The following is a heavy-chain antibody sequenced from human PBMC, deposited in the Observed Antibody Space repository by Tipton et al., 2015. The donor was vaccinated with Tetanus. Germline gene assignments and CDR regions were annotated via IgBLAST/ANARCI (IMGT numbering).Heavy chain of an antibody. CDR2: IYYNGNA. V-gene: IGHV4-39*01. Sequence: TLSLTCTVSRGSMNSGTFYWDWIRRSPGKGLEWLGNIYYNGNALENPSLKGRVTLSLDRSKNQFSLKLTSVTAADTAVYYCARSADNWFDPWGQGILVTVSS. J-gene: IGHJ5*02. CDR1: RGSMNSGTFY. CDR3: ARSADNWFDP.